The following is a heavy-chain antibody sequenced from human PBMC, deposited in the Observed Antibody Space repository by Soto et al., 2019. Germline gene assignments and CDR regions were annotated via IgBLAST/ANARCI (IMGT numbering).Heavy chain of an antibody. V-gene: IGHV4-30-4*01. CDR1: GGSISSGDYY. Sequence: SETLSLTCTVSGGSISSGDYYWSWIRQPPGKGLEWIGYIYYSGSTYYNPSLKSRVTISVDTSKNQFSLKLSSVTAADTAVYYCARRLDYGDYVEPSDLWGSGTMVTGSS. D-gene: IGHD4-17*01. CDR3: ARRLDYGDYVEPSDL. CDR2: IYYSGST. J-gene: IGHJ2*01.